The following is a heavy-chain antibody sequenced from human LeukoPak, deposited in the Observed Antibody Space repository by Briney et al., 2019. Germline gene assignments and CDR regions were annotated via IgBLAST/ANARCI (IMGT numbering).Heavy chain of an antibody. CDR1: GGTFSSYA. CDR3: AREGGAARPHSYYYYGMDV. V-gene: IGHV1-69*13. J-gene: IGHJ6*02. D-gene: IGHD6-6*01. Sequence: SVKVSCKASGGTFSSYAISWVRQAPGQGLEWMGGIIPIFGTANYAQKFQGRVTITADESTSTAYMELSSLRSEDTAVYYCAREGGAARPHSYYYYGMDVWGQGTTVTVSS. CDR2: IIPIFGTA.